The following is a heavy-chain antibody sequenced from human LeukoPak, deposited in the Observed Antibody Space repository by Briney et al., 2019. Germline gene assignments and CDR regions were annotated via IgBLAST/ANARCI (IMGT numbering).Heavy chain of an antibody. CDR3: ARDRSGTSLDY. V-gene: IGHV3-33*01. J-gene: IGHJ4*02. CDR2: IWYDGSNK. CDR1: GFTFSSYG. Sequence: GGSLRLSCAASGFTFSSYGMHWVRQAPGKGLEWVAVIWYDGSNKYYADSVKGRFTISRDNSKNTLYLQMNSLGAEDTAVYHCARDRSGTSLDYWGQGTLVTVSS. D-gene: IGHD6-19*01.